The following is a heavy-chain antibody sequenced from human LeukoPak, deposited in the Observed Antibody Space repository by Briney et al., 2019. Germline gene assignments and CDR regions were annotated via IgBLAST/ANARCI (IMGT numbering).Heavy chain of an antibody. Sequence: GGSLRLSCAASGFTFSSYAMSWVRQAPGKGLEWVSGISGGGGKTYYADSVRGRFTISRDNPKNTLYLQMNSLRAEDTAIYYCAKDRYSSGWYFSDSSGRNFDYWGQGTLVTVSS. CDR3: AKDRYSSGWYFSDSSGRNFDY. J-gene: IGHJ4*02. CDR2: ISGGGGKT. V-gene: IGHV3-23*01. D-gene: IGHD6-19*01. CDR1: GFTFSSYA.